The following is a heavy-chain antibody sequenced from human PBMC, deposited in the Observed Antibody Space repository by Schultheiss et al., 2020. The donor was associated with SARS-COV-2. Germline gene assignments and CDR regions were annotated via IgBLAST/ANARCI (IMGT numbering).Heavy chain of an antibody. D-gene: IGHD2-15*01. CDR2: IFYSGKT. CDR3: ARGTPSDIVVVVAATPLLGMDV. Sequence: SETLSLTCSVSGDSISSSSYYWGWIRQPPGKGLEWIGSIFYSGKTYYNPSLRSRVTISVDTSKNQFSLRLSSVTAADTAVYYCARGTPSDIVVVVAATPLLGMDVWGQGTTVTVSS. CDR1: GDSISSSSYY. J-gene: IGHJ6*02. V-gene: IGHV4-39*01.